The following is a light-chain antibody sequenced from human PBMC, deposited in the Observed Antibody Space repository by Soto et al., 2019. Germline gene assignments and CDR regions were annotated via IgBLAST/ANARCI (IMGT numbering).Light chain of an antibody. J-gene: IGKJ2*01. CDR3: HQFYSTPHT. CDR1: QSVLYSSNNKDY. V-gene: IGKV4-1*01. Sequence: DIVMTQSPDSLAVSLGERATINCKSSQSVLYSSNNKDYLAWYQQKPGQPPKLLIYWASTRESVVPDRFSGSGSGTDFPLTISSLQAEDVAVYYGHQFYSTPHTFGQGTKLEIK. CDR2: WAS.